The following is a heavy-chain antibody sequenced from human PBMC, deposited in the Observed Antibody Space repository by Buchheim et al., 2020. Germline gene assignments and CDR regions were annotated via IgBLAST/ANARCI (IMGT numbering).Heavy chain of an antibody. V-gene: IGHV4-39*01. CDR3: ARRDDDYWFDP. CDR2: VYYSGST. CDR1: GGSISSSPYC. D-gene: IGHD4-17*01. J-gene: IGHJ5*02. Sequence: QLQLQESGPGLVKPSETLSLTCTVSGGSISSSPYCWGWIRQPPGKGLEWIGSVYYSGSTYHNPSLKSRVTISVDTSKNQFSLKLSSVTAADAAVYYCARRDDDYWFDPWGQGTL.